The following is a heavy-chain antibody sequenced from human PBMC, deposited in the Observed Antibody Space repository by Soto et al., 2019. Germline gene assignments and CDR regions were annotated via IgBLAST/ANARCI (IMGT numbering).Heavy chain of an antibody. V-gene: IGHV4-31*03. Sequence: PSETLSLTCTVSGGSISSGGYYWSWIRQHPGKGLEWIGYIYYSGSTYYNPSLKSRVTVSVDTSKTQFSLKLSSVTAADTAVYYCARGGGEYCSGGSCYSNWFDPWGQGTLVTVSS. CDR1: GGSISSGGYY. CDR3: ARGGGEYCSGGSCYSNWFDP. J-gene: IGHJ5*02. CDR2: IYYSGST. D-gene: IGHD2-15*01.